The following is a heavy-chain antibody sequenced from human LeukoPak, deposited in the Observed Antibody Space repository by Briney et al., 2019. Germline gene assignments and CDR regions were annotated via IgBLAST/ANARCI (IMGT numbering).Heavy chain of an antibody. J-gene: IGHJ4*02. CDR3: ATALDAPAGPD. CDR1: GLSISNSW. Sequence: GGSLRLSCEASGLSISNSWMAWVRRAPGKGLEWVANIKEDGSAKFYVDSVKGRFTISRDNAKNSLSLQMNSLRVKDTAVYYCATALDAPAGPDWGQGTLVTVSS. V-gene: IGHV3-7*01. D-gene: IGHD6-13*01. CDR2: IKEDGSAK.